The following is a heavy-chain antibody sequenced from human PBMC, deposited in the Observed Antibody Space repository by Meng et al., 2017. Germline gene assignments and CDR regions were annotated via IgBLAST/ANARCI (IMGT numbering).Heavy chain of an antibody. Sequence: EGHSVRSGGDLVRPGGSLRLSCAASGVDFNNAWMSWVRQAPGKGREWVGRIKSNTDGGTAEYAAPVTGRFTISRDDSKSTLYLQMNSLRAEDTAVYYCASSPSVAGTFVDYWGQGTLVTVSS. CDR1: GVDFNNAW. CDR2: IKSNTDGGTA. CDR3: ASSPSVAGTFVDY. D-gene: IGHD6-19*01. J-gene: IGHJ4*02. V-gene: IGHV3-15*01.